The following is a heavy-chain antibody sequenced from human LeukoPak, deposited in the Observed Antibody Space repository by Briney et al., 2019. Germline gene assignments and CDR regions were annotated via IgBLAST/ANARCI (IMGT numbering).Heavy chain of an antibody. J-gene: IGHJ5*02. CDR3: ARDRAANQDWVEFDP. CDR1: GFRVSDYY. D-gene: IGHD3/OR15-3a*01. Sequence: SGGSLRLSCAVSGFRVSDYYMSWVRQAPGKGLEWVGLIRDSGEAFYADFARGRFAISRDESENTLYLRMNSLRVEDTAVYFCARDRAANQDWVEFDPWGQGTPVIVSS. V-gene: IGHV3-66*03. CDR2: IRDSGEA.